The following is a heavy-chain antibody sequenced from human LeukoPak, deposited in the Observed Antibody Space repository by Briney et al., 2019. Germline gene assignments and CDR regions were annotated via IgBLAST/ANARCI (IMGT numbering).Heavy chain of an antibody. J-gene: IGHJ5*02. Sequence: PSETLSLTCTVSGGSISSGGYYWSWIRQPAGKGLQWIGRIYTSGNTNYNPPLKSRATISVDTSKNQFSLKLSSVTAADTAVYYCARGGYYGSGNDFRFDPWGQGTLVTVSS. CDR3: ARGGYYGSGNDFRFDP. D-gene: IGHD3-10*01. V-gene: IGHV4-61*02. CDR2: IYTSGNT. CDR1: GGSISSGGYY.